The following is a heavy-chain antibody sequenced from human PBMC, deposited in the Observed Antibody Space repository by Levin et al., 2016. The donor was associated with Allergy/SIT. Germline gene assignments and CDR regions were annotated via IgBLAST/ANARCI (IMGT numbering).Heavy chain of an antibody. CDR1: DGSIRSHY. J-gene: IGHJ6*02. Sequence: SETLSLTCTVSDGSIRSHYWSWLRQPPGKGLEWIGSMYYTGNVKYSPSLRSQVSISVDTSKNQVSLELTSAAAADTAVYYCARHGLPMAGPGVYYGMDVWGQGTTVTVSS. D-gene: IGHD6-19*01. CDR3: ARHGLPMAGPGVYYGMDV. CDR2: MYYTGNV. V-gene: IGHV4-59*08.